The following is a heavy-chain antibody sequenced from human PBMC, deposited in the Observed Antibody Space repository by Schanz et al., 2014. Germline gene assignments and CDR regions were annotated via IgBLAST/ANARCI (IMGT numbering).Heavy chain of an antibody. D-gene: IGHD3-3*01. V-gene: IGHV3-23*04. CDR1: GFTFSSYA. J-gene: IGHJ4*02. Sequence: EVQLVESGGGLVQPGGSLRLSCAASGFTFSSYAMSWVRQAPGKGLEWVSAISGSGGSTYYADSVKGRFTISRDNAENTLFLQMNSLRAEDTAVYYCVRDSFFAFDYCGQGTLVTVSS. CDR2: ISGSGGST. CDR3: VRDSFFAFDY.